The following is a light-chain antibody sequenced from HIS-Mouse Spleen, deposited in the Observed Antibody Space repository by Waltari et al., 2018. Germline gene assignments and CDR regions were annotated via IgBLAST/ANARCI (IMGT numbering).Light chain of an antibody. J-gene: IGKJ4*01. V-gene: IGKV3-11*01. Sequence: EIVLTQSAATLSLSPGERATLSCMASQSVSSHLTCYQQKPGQAPRLLIYDASNRATSIPDRFSCSGSGTDFTLTISSLEPEDFAVYYCQQRRNWPPLTLGGGTKVEIK. CDR1: QSVSSH. CDR2: DAS. CDR3: QQRRNWPPLT.